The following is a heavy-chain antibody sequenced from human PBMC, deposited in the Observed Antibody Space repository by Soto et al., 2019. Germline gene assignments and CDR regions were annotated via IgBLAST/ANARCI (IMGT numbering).Heavy chain of an antibody. CDR2: IVVGSGNT. J-gene: IGHJ6*02. CDR1: GFTFTSSA. Sequence: GASVKVSCKASGFTFTSSAVQWVRQARGQRLEWIGWIVVGSGNTNYAQKFQERVTITRDMSTSTAYMELSSLRSEDTAVYYCAALGGVAANYYYYGMDVWGQGTTVTVSS. V-gene: IGHV1-58*01. CDR3: AALGGVAANYYYYGMDV. D-gene: IGHD2-15*01.